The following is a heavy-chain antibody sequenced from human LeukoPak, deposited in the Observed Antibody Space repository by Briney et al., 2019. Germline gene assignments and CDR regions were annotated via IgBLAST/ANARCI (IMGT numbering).Heavy chain of an antibody. CDR2: IIPIFGTA. J-gene: IGHJ5*02. V-gene: IGHV1-69*13. Sequence: SVKVSCKASGGTFSSYAISWVRQAPGQGLEWMGGIIPIFGTANYAQKFQGRVTITADESTSTAYMELSSLRSEDTAVYYCARRYCSSTSCKGGNWFDPWGQGTLVTVSS. CDR1: GGTFSSYA. D-gene: IGHD2-2*01. CDR3: ARRYCSSTSCKGGNWFDP.